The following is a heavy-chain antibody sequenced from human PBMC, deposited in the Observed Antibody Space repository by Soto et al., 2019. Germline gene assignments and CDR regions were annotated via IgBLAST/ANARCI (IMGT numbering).Heavy chain of an antibody. CDR3: ARDLGYYDSSGYYIHEYFDS. D-gene: IGHD3-22*01. J-gene: IGHJ4*02. CDR1: GGSISSGGYY. V-gene: IGHV4-31*03. Sequence: PSETLSLICTVSGGSISSGGYYWSWIRQHPGKGLEWIGYIYYSGSTYYNPSLKSRVTISVDTSKNQFSLKLSSVTAADTAVYYCARDLGYYDSSGYYIHEYFDSWVQGTLVTVSP. CDR2: IYYSGST.